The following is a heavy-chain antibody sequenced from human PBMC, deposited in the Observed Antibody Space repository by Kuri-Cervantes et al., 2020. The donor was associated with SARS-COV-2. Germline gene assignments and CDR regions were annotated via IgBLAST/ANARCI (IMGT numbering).Heavy chain of an antibody. D-gene: IGHD5-18*01. CDR2: ISNSGSTI. CDR1: GFTFSDYY. CDR3: ARDPGGYSYGYMWAFDI. J-gene: IGHJ3*02. Sequence: GESLKISCAASGFTFSDYYMSWIRQAPGKGLEWVSYISNSGSTIYYADSVKGRFTISRDNAKNSLYLQMNSLRAEDTAVYYCARDPGGYSYGYMWAFDIWGQGTMVTVSS. V-gene: IGHV3-11*04.